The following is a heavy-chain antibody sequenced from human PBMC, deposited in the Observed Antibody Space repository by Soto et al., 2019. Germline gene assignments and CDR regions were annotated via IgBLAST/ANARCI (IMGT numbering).Heavy chain of an antibody. CDR3: AKGGRYSYGYYYYGMDV. V-gene: IGHV3-30*18. CDR1: GFTFSSYG. D-gene: IGHD5-18*01. J-gene: IGHJ6*02. CDR2: ISYDGSNK. Sequence: PGGSLRLSCAASGFTFSSYGMHWVRQAPGKGLEWVAVISYDGSNKYYADSVKGRFTISRGNSKNTLYLQMNSLRAEDTAVYYCAKGGRYSYGYYYYGMDVWGQGSKVTVSS.